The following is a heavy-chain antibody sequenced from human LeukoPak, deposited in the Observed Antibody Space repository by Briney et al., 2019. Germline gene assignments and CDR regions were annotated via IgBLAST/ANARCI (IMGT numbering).Heavy chain of an antibody. D-gene: IGHD4-17*01. CDR2: ISYDGSNK. CDR3: ARVSRDGDYA. Sequence: GGSLRLSCAASGFTFSSYAMHWVRQAPGKGLEWVAVISYDGSNKYYADSVKGRFTISRDNSKNTLYLQINSLRAEDTAVYYCARVSRDGDYAWGQGTLVTVSS. J-gene: IGHJ5*02. V-gene: IGHV3-30-3*01. CDR1: GFTFSSYA.